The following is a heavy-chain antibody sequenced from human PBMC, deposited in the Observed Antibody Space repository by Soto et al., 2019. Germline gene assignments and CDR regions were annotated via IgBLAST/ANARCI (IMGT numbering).Heavy chain of an antibody. CDR3: ARHHWNDLMGYYGMDV. CDR2: IYYSGST. J-gene: IGHJ6*02. CDR1: GGSISSSSYY. V-gene: IGHV4-39*01. D-gene: IGHD1-1*01. Sequence: SETLSLTCTVSGGSISSSSYYWGWIRQPPGKGLEWIGSIYYSGSTYYNPSLKSRVTISVDTSKNQFSLKLSSVTAADTAVYYCARHHWNDLMGYYGMDVWGQGTTVTVS.